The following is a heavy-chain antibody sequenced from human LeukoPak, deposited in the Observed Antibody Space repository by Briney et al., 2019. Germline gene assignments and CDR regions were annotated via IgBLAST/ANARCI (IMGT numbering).Heavy chain of an antibody. J-gene: IGHJ5*02. CDR3: ARRATRVRKEWILQNNWFDT. V-gene: IGHV4-34*01. CDR1: GGSFSGYY. Sequence: PSETLSLTCAIYGGSFSGYYWSWIRQPPGKGLEWIGEITHSGTTNYNPSLKSRVTISVNTSKNQFSLNLSSVTAADTAVFYCARRATRVRKEWILQNNWFDTWGQGALVTVSS. CDR2: ITHSGTT. D-gene: IGHD3-3*01.